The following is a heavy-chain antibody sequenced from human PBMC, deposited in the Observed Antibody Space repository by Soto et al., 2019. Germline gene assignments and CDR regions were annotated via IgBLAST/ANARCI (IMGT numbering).Heavy chain of an antibody. CDR3: ARRGPETYDNSAFDI. Sequence: SETLSLTCTVSGGSISSSYGGCIRQPPGKGLEWIGSIYYSGSTYYNPSLKSRVTISVDTSKNQFSLKLSSVTAADTAVYYRARRGPETYDNSAFDIWGQGTMVTVSS. V-gene: IGHV4-39*07. J-gene: IGHJ3*02. CDR1: GGSISSSY. CDR2: IYYSGST. D-gene: IGHD3-22*01.